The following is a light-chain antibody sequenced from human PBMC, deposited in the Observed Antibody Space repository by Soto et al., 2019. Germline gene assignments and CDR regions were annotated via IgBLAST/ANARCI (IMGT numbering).Light chain of an antibody. V-gene: IGKV1-27*01. J-gene: IGKJ4*01. CDR1: QGIRNY. CDR3: QKYNSVPS. Sequence: DIQMTQSQSSLSASVGDRVTISCRASQGIRNYVAWYQQRPGKVPKLLIYAASTLQSGVPSRFSGSGSGTDFTLTISSLQPEDVATYYCQKYNSVPSFGGGTKVEIK. CDR2: AAS.